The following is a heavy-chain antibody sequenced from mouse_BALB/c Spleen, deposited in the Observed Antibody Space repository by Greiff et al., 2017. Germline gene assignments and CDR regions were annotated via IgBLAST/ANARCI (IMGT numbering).Heavy chain of an antibody. CDR1: GYTFTSYW. Sequence: VQLQESGAELAKPGASVKMSCKASGYTFTSYWMHWVKQRPGQGLEWIGYINPSTGYTEYNQKFKDKATLTADKSSSTAYMQLSSLTSEDSAFYYCARKGYLDYWGQGTTLTVSS. CDR2: INPSTGYT. V-gene: IGHV1-7*01. J-gene: IGHJ2*01. CDR3: ARKGYLDY.